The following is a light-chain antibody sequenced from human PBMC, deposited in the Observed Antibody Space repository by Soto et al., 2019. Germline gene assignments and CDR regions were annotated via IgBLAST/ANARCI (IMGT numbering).Light chain of an antibody. CDR2: GAS. Sequence: EIVLTQSPGTLSLSPGERATLSCRASQSVSSSYLAWYQQKPGQAPRLLIYGASSRATGIPDRFSGSGSGPDFSLTISRLEPEDFAVYYCQQYGSSWTFGQGTQVEIK. J-gene: IGKJ1*01. CDR3: QQYGSSWT. CDR1: QSVSSSY. V-gene: IGKV3-20*01.